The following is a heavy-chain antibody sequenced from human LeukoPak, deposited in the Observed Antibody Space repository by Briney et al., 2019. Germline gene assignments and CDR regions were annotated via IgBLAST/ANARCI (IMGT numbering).Heavy chain of an antibody. CDR1: GGSLNSYY. CDR2: IYYSGST. CDR3: ARMYYGSGSYWVDY. V-gene: IGHV4-59*08. Sequence: PSETLSLTCTVSGGSLNSYYWSWIPQPPGKGLEGVGFIYYSGSTNYNPSLKSRVTISVDTSKNQFSLKLSSVTAADTAVYYCARMYYGSGSYWVDYWGQGTLVTVSS. J-gene: IGHJ4*02. D-gene: IGHD3-10*01.